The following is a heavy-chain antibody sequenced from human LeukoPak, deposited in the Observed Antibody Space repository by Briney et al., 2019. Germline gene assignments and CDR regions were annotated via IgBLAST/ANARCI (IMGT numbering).Heavy chain of an antibody. CDR2: VYSSGSA. CDR1: GGSISSGSYF. D-gene: IGHD3-10*01. V-gene: IGHV4-61*02. Sequence: SQTLSLTCTVSGGSISSGSYFWSWIRQPAGKGLEWIGRVYSSGSAIYNPSLESRVSISVDTSKNQFSLKLSSVTAADTAVYYCARERAERFYYGSGSSYNGCELDCWGQGTLVTVSS. J-gene: IGHJ4*02. CDR3: ARERAERFYYGSGSSYNGCELDC.